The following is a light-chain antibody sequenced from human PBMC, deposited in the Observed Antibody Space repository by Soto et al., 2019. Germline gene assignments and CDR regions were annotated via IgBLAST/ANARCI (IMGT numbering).Light chain of an antibody. V-gene: IGKV1-5*01. CDR3: QQYNSYPIT. CDR1: QTIMTY. Sequence: DIQMTQSPPYLSASIGDEVTITCRASQTIMTYLNWYQLKPGKPPRLLIYAASSLQSGVPSRFSGSGSGTEFTLTISSLQPDDFATYYCQQYNSYPITFGQGTRLEIK. CDR2: AAS. J-gene: IGKJ5*01.